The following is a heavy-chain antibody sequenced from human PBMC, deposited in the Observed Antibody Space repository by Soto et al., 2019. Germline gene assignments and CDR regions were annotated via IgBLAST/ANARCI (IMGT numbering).Heavy chain of an antibody. CDR3: ARGGSYNWNHGRRAFDI. V-gene: IGHV4-34*01. J-gene: IGHJ3*02. Sequence: PSETLSLTCAVYGGSFSGYYWSWIRQPPGKGLEWIGEINHSGRTNYNPSLKSRVTISVDTSKNQFSLKLSPVTAADTAVYYCARGGSYNWNHGRRAFDIWGQGTMVTVSS. CDR1: GGSFSGYY. D-gene: IGHD1-20*01. CDR2: INHSGRT.